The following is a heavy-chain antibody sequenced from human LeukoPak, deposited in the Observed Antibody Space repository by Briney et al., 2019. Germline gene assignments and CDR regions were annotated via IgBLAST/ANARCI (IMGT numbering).Heavy chain of an antibody. J-gene: IGHJ4*02. CDR1: GFTFSSYT. CDR3: ARDGRNWKFDY. V-gene: IGHV3-21*01. D-gene: IGHD1-1*01. Sequence: GGSLRLSCAASGFTFSSYTMTWVRQAPGKGLEGVSSITRSSSYVYYADPVKGRFTISRDNAKDSLFLQMNRLRAKDTAVYFCARDGRNWKFDYWGQGALVTVSS. CDR2: ITRSSSYV.